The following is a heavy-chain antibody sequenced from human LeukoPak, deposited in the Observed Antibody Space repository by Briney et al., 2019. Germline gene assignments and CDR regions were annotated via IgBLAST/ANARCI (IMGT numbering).Heavy chain of an antibody. CDR2: MNPNSGNT. V-gene: IGHV1-8*01. CDR1: GYTFTSYD. Sequence: ASVKVSCKASGYTFTSYDINWVRQATGQGLEWMGWMNPNSGNTGYAQKFQGRVTMTRDTSISTAYMELSRLRSDDTAVYYCARVVPAAIVVDYWGQGTLVTVSS. CDR3: ARVVPAAIVVDY. J-gene: IGHJ4*02. D-gene: IGHD2-2*02.